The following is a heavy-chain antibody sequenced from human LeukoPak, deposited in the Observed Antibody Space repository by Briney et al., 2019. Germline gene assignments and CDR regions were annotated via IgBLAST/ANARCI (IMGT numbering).Heavy chain of an antibody. V-gene: IGHV3-30*04. CDR2: ISYDGSNK. CDR3: ARSGGFGELQAEYFQH. D-gene: IGHD3-10*01. J-gene: IGHJ1*01. CDR1: GFTFSSYA. Sequence: GGSLRLSCAASGFTFSSYAMYWVRQAPGKGLEWVAVISYDGSNKYYADSVKGRFTISRDNSKNTLYLQMNSLRAEDAAVYYCARSGGFGELQAEYFQHWGQGTLVTVSS.